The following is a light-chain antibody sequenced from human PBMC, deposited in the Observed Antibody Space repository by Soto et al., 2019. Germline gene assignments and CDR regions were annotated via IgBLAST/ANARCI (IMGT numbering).Light chain of an antibody. V-gene: IGKV2-30*02. Sequence: DVVMTQSPLSLPVTLGQPASISCRSSQGLVHSDGNTYLNWFQQMPGQSPRRLIYRASDRESGVPNRLSGSESGPDFTLIISRVETEDVGVYYCMQGPHSPPTFGPGTRVDIK. CDR1: QGLVHSDGNTY. CDR3: MQGPHSPPT. CDR2: RAS. J-gene: IGKJ3*01.